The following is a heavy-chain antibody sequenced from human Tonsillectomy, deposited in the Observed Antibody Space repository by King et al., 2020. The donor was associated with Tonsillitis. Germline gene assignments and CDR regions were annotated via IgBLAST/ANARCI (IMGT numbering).Heavy chain of an antibody. Sequence: QLVESGPEVKKPGTSVKVSCKASGFTFTSSAMQWVRQARGQRLDWIGWIVVGSGNTNYAQKFQERVTITRDMSTSTAYMELSSLRSEDTAVYYCAAELYDSSGYYEAAPWGQGTLVTVSS. D-gene: IGHD3-22*01. CDR3: AAELYDSSGYYEAAP. CDR1: GFTFTSSA. CDR2: IVVGSGNT. V-gene: IGHV1-58*02. J-gene: IGHJ5*02.